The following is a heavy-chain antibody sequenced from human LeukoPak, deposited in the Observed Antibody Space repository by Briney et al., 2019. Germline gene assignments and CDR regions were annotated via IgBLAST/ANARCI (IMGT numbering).Heavy chain of an antibody. CDR3: AKASNIAVAGPGY. Sequence: GGSLRLSCVASGFTFDDYAMHWVRQAPGKGLEWVSGISWNSGSIGYADSVKGRFTISRDNAKNSLYLQMNSLRAEDTALYYCAKASNIAVAGPGYWGQGTLVTVSS. CDR1: GFTFDDYA. V-gene: IGHV3-9*01. J-gene: IGHJ4*02. CDR2: ISWNSGSI. D-gene: IGHD6-19*01.